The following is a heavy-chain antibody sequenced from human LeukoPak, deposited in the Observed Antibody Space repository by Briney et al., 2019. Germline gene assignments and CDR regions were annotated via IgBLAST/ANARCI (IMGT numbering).Heavy chain of an antibody. CDR2: ITSSSNI. D-gene: IGHD3-9*01. V-gene: IGHV3-48*01. Sequence: PGGSLRLSCEASGFTFSSYAMAWVRQAPGKGLEGLSYITSSSNINYADSVKGRFTISRDNAKNSLYLQMNSLRAEDTAVYYCAKITYYDILTGYLVAPYFDYWGQGTLVTVSS. J-gene: IGHJ4*02. CDR1: GFTFSSYA. CDR3: AKITYYDILTGYLVAPYFDY.